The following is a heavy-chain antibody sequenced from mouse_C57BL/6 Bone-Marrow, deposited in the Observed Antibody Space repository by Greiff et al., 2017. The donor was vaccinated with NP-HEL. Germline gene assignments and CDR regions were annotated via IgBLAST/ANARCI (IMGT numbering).Heavy chain of an antibody. CDR1: GYTFTDYY. J-gene: IGHJ2*01. Sequence: VQLQQSGPELVKPGASVKISCKASGYTFTDYYMNWVKQSHGKSLEWIGDINPNNGGTSYNQKFKGKATLTVDKSSSTAYMELRSLTSEDSAVYYCAGHLLWLRSYFDYWGQGTTLTVSS. D-gene: IGHD2-2*01. CDR3: AGHLLWLRSYFDY. V-gene: IGHV1-26*01. CDR2: INPNNGGT.